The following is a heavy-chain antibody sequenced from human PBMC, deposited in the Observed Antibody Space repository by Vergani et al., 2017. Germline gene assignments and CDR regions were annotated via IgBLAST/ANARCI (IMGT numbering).Heavy chain of an antibody. V-gene: IGHV4-34*01. J-gene: IGHJ6*02. Sequence: QVQLQQWGAGLLKPSETLSLTCAVYGGSFSGYYWSWIRQPPGKGLEWIGEINHSGSTNYNPSLKSRVTISVDTSKNQFSLKLSSVTAADTAVYYCARDGGSGSYFSYYYYGMDVWGQGTMVTVSS. CDR3: ARDGGSGSYFSYYYYGMDV. D-gene: IGHD1-26*01. CDR1: GGSFSGYY. CDR2: INHSGST.